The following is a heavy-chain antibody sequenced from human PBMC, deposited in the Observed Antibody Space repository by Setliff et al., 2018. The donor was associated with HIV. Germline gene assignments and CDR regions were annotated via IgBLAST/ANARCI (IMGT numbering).Heavy chain of an antibody. J-gene: IGHJ4*02. V-gene: IGHV3-23*01. CDR2: ISNNGGKT. CDR3: AKDPRAAVATICDY. D-gene: IGHD5-12*01. CDR1: GFTFSSYA. Sequence: SLRLSCAASGFTFSSYAMTWVRQAPGKGLEWVSSISNNGGKTYYADSVKGRFTISRDNSKNTLYLQMNSLRAEDTAVYYCAKDPRAAVATICDYWGQGTLVTVSS.